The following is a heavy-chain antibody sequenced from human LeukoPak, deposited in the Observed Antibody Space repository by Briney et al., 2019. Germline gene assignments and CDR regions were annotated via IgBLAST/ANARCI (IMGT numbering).Heavy chain of an antibody. Sequence: PGGSLRLSCAASGFIFSSYGMHWVRQAPGKGLEWVAVIGYDGSNKYYADSVKGRFSISRDNSKNTLYLQMNSLRAEDTAVYYCARWVGAAGFDYWGQGTLVTVSS. V-gene: IGHV3-33*01. J-gene: IGHJ4*02. CDR1: GFIFSSYG. CDR3: ARWVGAAGFDY. D-gene: IGHD2-15*01. CDR2: IGYDGSNK.